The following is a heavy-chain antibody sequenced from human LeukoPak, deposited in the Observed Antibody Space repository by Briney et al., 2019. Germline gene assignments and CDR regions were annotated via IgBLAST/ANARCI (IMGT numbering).Heavy chain of an antibody. CDR3: AKETLQNRSVVTASLDA. J-gene: IGHJ3*01. Sequence: GGSLRLSCAASGFTFDDYAMHWVRQPPGKGLEWVSGITWNSRALDYADSVKGRFTISRDNAKNSLFLQMNSLTPDDTALYFCAKETLQNRSVVTASLDAWGQGTMVIVS. V-gene: IGHV3-9*01. D-gene: IGHD2-21*02. CDR1: GFTFDDYA. CDR2: ITWNSRAL.